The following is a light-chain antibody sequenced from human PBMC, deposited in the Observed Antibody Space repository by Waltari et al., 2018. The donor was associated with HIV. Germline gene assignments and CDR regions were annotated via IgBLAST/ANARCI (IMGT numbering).Light chain of an antibody. Sequence: SYVLTQPHSVSVAPGQTARITCGGNKIGSKSVHWYQQKTGQAPVLVVYEDSDRPPGSPERFSGSNSGNTATLTSSRVEAGDEADYYCQVWDSRSDHGVFGGGTKLTVL. J-gene: IGLJ2*01. CDR1: KIGSKS. CDR2: EDS. V-gene: IGLV3-21*02. CDR3: QVWDSRSDHGV.